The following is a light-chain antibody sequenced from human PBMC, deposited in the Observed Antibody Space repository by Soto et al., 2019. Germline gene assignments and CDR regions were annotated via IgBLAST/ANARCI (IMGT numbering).Light chain of an antibody. Sequence: EIVLTQSPGTLSLSGGERATLSCRASQSVSSSYLAWYQQKPGQAPRLLIYGASSRATGIPDRFSGSGSGTDCTLTISRLEPEDFAGYYCQQYGSAPWTFGQGTKVEIK. CDR2: GAS. V-gene: IGKV3-20*01. CDR3: QQYGSAPWT. CDR1: QSVSSSY. J-gene: IGKJ1*01.